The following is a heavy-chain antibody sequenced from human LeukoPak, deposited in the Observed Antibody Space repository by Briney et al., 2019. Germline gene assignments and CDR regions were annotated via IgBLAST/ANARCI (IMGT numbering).Heavy chain of an antibody. J-gene: IGHJ6*03. Sequence: KASETLSLTCTVSGGSISSSHYYWGWIRQSPGKGLEWIGSIYYSGTTYYNPSLESRVTISDDTSKNRFSLMLTTLTTADTAMYNCTRQSSDYYYYYIDVWGEGTTVIVSS. CDR3: TRQSSDYYYYYIDV. CDR1: GGSISSSHYY. V-gene: IGHV4-39*01. CDR2: IYYSGTT.